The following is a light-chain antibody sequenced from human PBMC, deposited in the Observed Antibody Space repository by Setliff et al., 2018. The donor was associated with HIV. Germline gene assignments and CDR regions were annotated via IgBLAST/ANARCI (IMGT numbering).Light chain of an antibody. CDR3: SSYSTSNTPSVI. CDR1: SSDIGGYNY. V-gene: IGLV2-14*01. J-gene: IGLJ2*01. Sequence: LTQPASMSGSPGQSITISCTGTSSDIGGYNYVSWYQHHPGKAPKIMIYDVSSRPSGVSNRFSGSKSGNTASLTISGLQADDEADYYCSSYSTSNTPSVIFGGGTKVTVL. CDR2: DVS.